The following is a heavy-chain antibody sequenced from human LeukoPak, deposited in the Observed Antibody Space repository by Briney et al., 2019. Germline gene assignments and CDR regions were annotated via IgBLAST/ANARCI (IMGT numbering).Heavy chain of an antibody. D-gene: IGHD2-2*01. J-gene: IGHJ6*03. CDR1: GGSISSYY. Sequence: SETLSLTCTVSGGSISSYYWSWIRQPAGKGLEWIGRIYTSGGTNYNPSLKSRVTMSVDTSKNQFSLKLSSVTAADTAVYYCARVTSGYCSSTSCSNYYYYYMDVWGKGTTVTVSS. V-gene: IGHV4-4*07. CDR3: ARVTSGYCSSTSCSNYYYYYMDV. CDR2: IYTSGGT.